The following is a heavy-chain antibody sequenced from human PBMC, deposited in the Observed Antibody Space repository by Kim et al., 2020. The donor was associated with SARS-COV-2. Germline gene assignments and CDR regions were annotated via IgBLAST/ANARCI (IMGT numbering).Heavy chain of an antibody. V-gene: IGHV3-30*04. CDR1: GFTFSSYA. D-gene: IGHD2-2*01. CDR2: ISYDGSNK. J-gene: IGHJ4*02. CDR3: ARDLVAHEYQLLFSLGY. Sequence: GGSLRLSCAASGFTFSSYAMHWVRQAPGKGLEWVAVISYDGSNKYYADSVKGRFTISRDNSKNTLYLQMNSLRAEDTAVYYCARDLVAHEYQLLFSLGYWGQGTLVTVSS.